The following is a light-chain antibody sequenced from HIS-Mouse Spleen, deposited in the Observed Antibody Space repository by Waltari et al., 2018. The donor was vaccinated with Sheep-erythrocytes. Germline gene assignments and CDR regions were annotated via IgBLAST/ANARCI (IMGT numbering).Light chain of an antibody. CDR1: SSDVRGYTY. V-gene: IGLV2-11*01. CDR2: DVS. J-gene: IGLJ2*01. CDR3: CSYAGSYTFVV. Sequence: QSALTQPRSVSGSPGQSVTISCTGTSSDVRGYTYVPRYQQPPGKAPTLMIYDVSKLPSGVPDRFSGSKSGNTASLTISGLQAEDEADYYCCSYAGSYTFVVFGGGTKLTVL.